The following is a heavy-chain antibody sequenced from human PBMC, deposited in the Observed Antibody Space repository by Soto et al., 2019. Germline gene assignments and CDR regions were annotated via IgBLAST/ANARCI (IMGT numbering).Heavy chain of an antibody. J-gene: IGHJ4*02. V-gene: IGHV4-39*01. Sequence: QLQLQESGPGLVKPSETLSLTCTVSGGSISSSSYYWGWIRQPPGKGLEWIGSIYYSGSTYYNPSLKSRVTISVDTCKNQFSLKLSSVTAADTAVYYCARQYGDYAFFDYWGQGTLVTVSS. CDR3: ARQYGDYAFFDY. CDR2: IYYSGST. CDR1: GGSISSSSYY. D-gene: IGHD4-17*01.